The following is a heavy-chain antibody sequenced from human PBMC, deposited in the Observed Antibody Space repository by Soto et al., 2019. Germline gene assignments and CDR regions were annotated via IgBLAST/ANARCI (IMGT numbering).Heavy chain of an antibody. Sequence: GGSLRLSCASSGFTLSMSAVNWVRQAPGKGLEWVSYISDSGDRTYYADSVKGRFTISRDRSKNTVSLQMDSLRAEDTAVYYCAKDRGIVVKAGDAFDVWGQGTKVTV. CDR2: ISDSGDRT. J-gene: IGHJ3*01. D-gene: IGHD3-16*02. V-gene: IGHV3-23*01. CDR1: GFTLSMSA. CDR3: AKDRGIVVKAGDAFDV.